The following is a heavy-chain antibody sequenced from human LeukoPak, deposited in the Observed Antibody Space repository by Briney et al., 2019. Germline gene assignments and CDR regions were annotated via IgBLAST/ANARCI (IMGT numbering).Heavy chain of an antibody. J-gene: IGHJ4*02. CDR2: ISNKGSSSTT. Sequence: GGSLRLSCAASGFIFSDYYMGWVRQAPGKGLEWVSYISNKGSSSTTYYADSVKGRFTISRDDAQNSLYLQMNGLRADDTAVYYCAKDILAAGLFFDYWGQGILVTVSS. CDR1: GFIFSDYY. CDR3: AKDILAAGLFFDY. D-gene: IGHD6-13*01. V-gene: IGHV3-11*01.